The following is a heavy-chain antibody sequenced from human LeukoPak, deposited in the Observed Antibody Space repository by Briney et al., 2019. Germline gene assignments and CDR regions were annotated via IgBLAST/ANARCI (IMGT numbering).Heavy chain of an antibody. J-gene: IGHJ5*02. D-gene: IGHD1-1*01. V-gene: IGHV3-23*01. CDR3: ALVPDSTGFDP. CDR2: IGTSGNT. CDR1: GLTLSSYA. Sequence: PGGSLRLSCAASGLTLSSYAMSWVRQAAGEGLEWVSGIGTSGNTYYADSVKGRFTISRDNSKNTLYLQMDSLRAEDTAVYYCALVPDSTGFDPWGQGTLVTVSS.